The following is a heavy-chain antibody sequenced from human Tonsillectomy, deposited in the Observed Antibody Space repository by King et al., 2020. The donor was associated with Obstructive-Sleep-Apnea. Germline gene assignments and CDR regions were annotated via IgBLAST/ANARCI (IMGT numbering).Heavy chain of an antibody. Sequence: QLQESGPGLVKPSGTLSLTCAVSGASISSNNWWSWVRQPPGKGLGWIWEIYHRGSTNYNPSLKSRVTISVDKSQNQFSLQLTSVTAADTAVYYCAREAQIYRYGMDVWGQGTTVTVSS. CDR2: IYHRGST. CDR3: AREAQIYRYGMDV. J-gene: IGHJ6*02. V-gene: IGHV4-4*02. CDR1: GASISSNNW. D-gene: IGHD2-2*02.